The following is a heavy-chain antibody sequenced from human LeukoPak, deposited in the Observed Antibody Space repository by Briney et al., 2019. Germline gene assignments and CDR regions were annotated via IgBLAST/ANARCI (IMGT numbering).Heavy chain of an antibody. J-gene: IGHJ6*03. CDR2: INHSGNT. CDR1: GGSFIGYH. Sequence: SETLSLTCAVSGGSFIGYHWNWIRQSPGKGLEWIAEINHSGNTNYNPSLKGGVTIPVDTSKNQFSLKLRSVTAADTAVYYCASLLAMVVATIYYYYYYMDVWGKGTTVTVSS. D-gene: IGHD5-12*01. V-gene: IGHV4-34*01. CDR3: ASLLAMVVATIYYYYYYMDV.